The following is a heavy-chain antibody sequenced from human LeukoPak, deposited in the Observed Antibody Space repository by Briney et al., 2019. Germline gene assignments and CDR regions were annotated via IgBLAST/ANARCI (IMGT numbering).Heavy chain of an antibody. CDR1: GGSISSSGYY. CDR2: IYHSESN. Sequence: PSETLSLTCTVSGGSISSSGYYWGWIRQPPGKGLEWIGSIYHSESNYYNPSLKSRITISADTTKNQFSLKVNSVTAADTAVYYCASIDVVVVAATLNYWGQGTLVSVSS. D-gene: IGHD2-15*01. J-gene: IGHJ4*02. CDR3: ASIDVVVVAATLNY. V-gene: IGHV4-39*01.